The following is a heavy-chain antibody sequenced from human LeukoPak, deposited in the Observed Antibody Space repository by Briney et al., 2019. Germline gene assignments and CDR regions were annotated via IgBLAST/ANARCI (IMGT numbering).Heavy chain of an antibody. CDR2: IKSKTDGGTT. CDR1: GFPFSNAW. J-gene: IGHJ4*02. Sequence: GGSLRLSCAASGFPFSNAWMSWVRQAPGRGREWVGRIKSKTDGGTTGYAAPVKGRFTISRDDSKNTLYLQMNSLKTEDTAVYYCTTDYGGYYDYWGQETLVTVSS. CDR3: TTDYGGYYDY. V-gene: IGHV3-15*01. D-gene: IGHD3-22*01.